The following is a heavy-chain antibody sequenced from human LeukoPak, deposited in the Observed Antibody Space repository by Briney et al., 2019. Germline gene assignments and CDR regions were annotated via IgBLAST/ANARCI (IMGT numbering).Heavy chain of an antibody. Sequence: GGALRLSCAASGFTFSSYWMTGVRQAPGKGLEWVANIKRDGSEKYYVDSVKGRFTISRDNAKNSLYLQMNSLRADDTAVYYCARGAPPYSCYYMDVWGKGTTVTVSS. CDR2: IKRDGSEK. CDR1: GFTFSSYW. V-gene: IGHV3-7*01. J-gene: IGHJ6*03. CDR3: ARGAPPYSCYYMDV.